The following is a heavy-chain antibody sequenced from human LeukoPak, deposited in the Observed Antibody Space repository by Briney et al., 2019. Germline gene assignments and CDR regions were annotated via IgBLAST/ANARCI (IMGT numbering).Heavy chain of an antibody. CDR2: INPNSGGT. J-gene: IGHJ3*02. Sequence: GASVKVSCKASGYTFTGYYMHWVRQAPGQGLEWMGWINPNSGGTNYAQKFQGWVTMTRDTSISTAYMELSRLRSDDTAVYYCARARYYDFWSGHDASDIWGQGTMVTVSS. D-gene: IGHD3-3*01. CDR3: ARARYYDFWSGHDASDI. CDR1: GYTFTGYY. V-gene: IGHV1-2*04.